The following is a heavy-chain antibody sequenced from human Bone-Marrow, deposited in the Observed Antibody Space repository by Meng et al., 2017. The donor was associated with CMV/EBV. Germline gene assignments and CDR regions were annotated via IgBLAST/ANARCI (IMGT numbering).Heavy chain of an antibody. CDR2: INPNSGGT. CDR3: ARDRVATYNYYYYYYMDV. V-gene: IGHV1-2*02. J-gene: IGHJ6*03. D-gene: IGHD2-15*01. Sequence: QVELVQSGAEVKKPGASVKVSCKASGYTFTGYYMHWVRQAPGQGLEWMGWINPNSGGTNYAQKFQGRVTMTRDTSISTAYMELSRLRSDDTAVYYCARDRVATYNYYYYYYMDVWGKGTTVTVSS. CDR1: GYTFTGYY.